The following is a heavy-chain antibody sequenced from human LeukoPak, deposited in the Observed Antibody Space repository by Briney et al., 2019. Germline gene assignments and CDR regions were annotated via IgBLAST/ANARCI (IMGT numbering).Heavy chain of an antibody. CDR1: GGTFSSYA. J-gene: IGHJ4*02. CDR2: IIPIFGTA. V-gene: IGHV1-69*01. D-gene: IGHD3-10*01. CDR3: AREVTMVRGVIVNYFDY. Sequence: GSSVKVSCKASGGTFSSYAISWVRQAPGQGLEWMGGIIPIFGTANYAQKFQGRVTITADESTSTAYMELSSLRSEDTAVYYCAREVTMVRGVIVNYFDYWGQGTLVTVSS.